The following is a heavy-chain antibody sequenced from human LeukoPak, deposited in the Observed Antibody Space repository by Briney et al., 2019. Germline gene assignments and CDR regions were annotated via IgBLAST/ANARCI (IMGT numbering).Heavy chain of an antibody. Sequence: GASVKVSCKASGYTLTSYYMHWVRQAPGQGLEWMGIINPSGGSTSYAQKFQGRVTMTTDTSTSTAYMELRSLRSDDTAVYYCARADLYCSGGSCYFAHRNFDYWGQGTLVTVSS. CDR2: INPSGGST. D-gene: IGHD2-15*01. V-gene: IGHV1-46*01. CDR3: ARADLYCSGGSCYFAHRNFDY. CDR1: GYTLTSYY. J-gene: IGHJ4*02.